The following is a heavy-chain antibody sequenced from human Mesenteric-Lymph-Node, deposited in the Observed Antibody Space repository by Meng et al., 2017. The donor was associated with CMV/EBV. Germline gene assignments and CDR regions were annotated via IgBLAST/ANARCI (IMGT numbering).Heavy chain of an antibody. CDR2: IYSDNDE. J-gene: IGHJ4*02. Sequence: FSLFSLSTSGVGVAWVRQPPGKALEWLALIYSDNDELYRPSLRSRLTITKDTSKNQVVLTMTNMDPVDTATYFCAHSTYSGYDFDSWGQGTLVTVSS. V-gene: IGHV2-5*02. D-gene: IGHD5-12*01. CDR1: LFSLSTSGVG. CDR3: AHSTYSGYDFDS.